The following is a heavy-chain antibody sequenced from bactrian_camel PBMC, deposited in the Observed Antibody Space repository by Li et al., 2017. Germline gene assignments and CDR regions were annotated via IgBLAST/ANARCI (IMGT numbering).Heavy chain of an antibody. J-gene: IGHJ4*01. CDR2: IDRVGRT. V-gene: IGHV3S31*01. CDR3: GEDTDHH. Sequence: DVQLVESGGGSVQGGGSLRLTCTQTGLRYNDYCMAWFRRIPGKPGRVREGVAAIDRVGRTDYAHSVKGRFTISRDNAKHTLYLQLNSLKTEDTAIYYCGEDTDHHRGQGTQVTVS. D-gene: IGHD1*01. CDR1: GLRYNDYC.